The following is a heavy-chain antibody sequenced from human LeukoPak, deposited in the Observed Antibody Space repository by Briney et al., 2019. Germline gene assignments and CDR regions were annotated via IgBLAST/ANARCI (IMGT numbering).Heavy chain of an antibody. J-gene: IGHJ3*02. CDR2: IYTSGIS. CDR3: ARGPGSATKEALDM. CDR1: GGSISGPPYY. D-gene: IGHD2-8*01. V-gene: IGHV4-61*02. Sequence: SETLSLTCIVSGGSISGPPYYWSWIRQPAGKEMEWIGRIYTSGISDYNPSLKSRVTLSIETSKNSFSLRLSSVTATDTAVYYCARGPGSATKEALDMWGQGTMVTVSS.